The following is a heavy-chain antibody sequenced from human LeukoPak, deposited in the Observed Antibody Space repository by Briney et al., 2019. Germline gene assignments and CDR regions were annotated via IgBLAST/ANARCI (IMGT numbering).Heavy chain of an antibody. CDR3: ARVTVVTTTGEDYFDY. D-gene: IGHD3-22*01. Sequence: PSETLSLTCTISVGSINGYYWSWIRQPAGKGLEWIGHIYTGGTTNYNPSLKSRVTMSVDTSKNQLYLRLKSVTAADTAVYYCARVTVVTTTGEDYFDYWGQGTLVTVSP. J-gene: IGHJ4*02. V-gene: IGHV4-4*07. CDR2: IYTGGTT. CDR1: VGSINGYY.